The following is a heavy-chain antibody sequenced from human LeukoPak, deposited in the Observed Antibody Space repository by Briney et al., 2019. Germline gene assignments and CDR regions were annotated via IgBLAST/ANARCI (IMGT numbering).Heavy chain of an antibody. V-gene: IGHV4-59*08. J-gene: IGHJ3*02. CDR3: ARMTTVTTYSAFDI. CDR1: GGPISSYY. Sequence: ASETLSLTCTVSGGPISSYYWSWIRQPPGKGLEWIGYIYYSGSTNYNPSLKSRVTISVDTSKNQFSLKLSSVTAADTAVYYCARMTTVTTYSAFDIWGQETMVTVSS. D-gene: IGHD4-11*01. CDR2: IYYSGST.